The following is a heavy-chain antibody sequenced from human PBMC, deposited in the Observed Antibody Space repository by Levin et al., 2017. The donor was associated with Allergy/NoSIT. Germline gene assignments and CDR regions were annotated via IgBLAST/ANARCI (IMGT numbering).Heavy chain of an antibody. Sequence: LSLTCAASGFTFSSSAMHWVRQAPGKGLEYVSSISSNGVSTYYANSVEGRFTISRDNSKNTLYLQMGSLRAEDMAVYYCARNHYMDAWGKGTTVTVSS. J-gene: IGHJ6*03. CDR2: ISSNGVST. CDR3: ARNHYMDA. V-gene: IGHV3-64*01. D-gene: IGHD1-14*01. CDR1: GFTFSSSA.